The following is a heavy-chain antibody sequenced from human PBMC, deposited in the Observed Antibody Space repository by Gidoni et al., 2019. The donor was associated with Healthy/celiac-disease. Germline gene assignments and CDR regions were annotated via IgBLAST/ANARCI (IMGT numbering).Heavy chain of an antibody. V-gene: IGHV4-31*03. CDR2: IYYSGST. J-gene: IGHJ5*02. CDR1: GGSISSGGSY. Sequence: QVQLQESGPGLVKPSQTLSLTCTVSGGSISSGGSYWSWIRQHPGKGLEWIGYIYYSGSTYYNPSLKSRVTISVDTSKNQFSLKLSSVTAADTAVYYCARDVTYYDFWSGYYRGEGWFDPWGQGTLVTVSS. CDR3: ARDVTYYDFWSGYYRGEGWFDP. D-gene: IGHD3-3*01.